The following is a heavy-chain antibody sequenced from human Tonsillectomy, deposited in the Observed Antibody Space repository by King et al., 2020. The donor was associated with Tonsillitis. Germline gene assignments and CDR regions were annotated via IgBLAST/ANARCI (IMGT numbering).Heavy chain of an antibody. CDR2: IYHSGST. J-gene: IGHJ4*02. CDR1: GYSISNGYY. CDR3: ARTFSLFSMIVVVFDS. V-gene: IGHV4-38-2*02. D-gene: IGHD3-22*01. Sequence: HVQLQESGPGLVKPSETLSLTCTVSGYSISNGYYWGWVRQPPGKGLEWIGTIYHSGSTYYSPSLKSRVTMSVDTSKNQFSLKMYSVTAADTAVYYCARTFSLFSMIVVVFDSWGQGTLVTVSS.